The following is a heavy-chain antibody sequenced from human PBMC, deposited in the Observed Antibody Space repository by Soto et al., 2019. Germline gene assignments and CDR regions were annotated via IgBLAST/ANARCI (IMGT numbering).Heavy chain of an antibody. Sequence: QVQLVQPGAEVVKPGSSVRVSCKSSGGTFTSYAINWVRQAPGQGLEWMGGIIPMFGSTKYAQKFEGRLTLNADESTGTAYMELRSLTSDDTAVYFCARVVSRELLLLDALDIWGQGTIVTVSS. V-gene: IGHV1-69*12. CDR3: ARVVSRELLLLDALDI. CDR1: GGTFTSYA. J-gene: IGHJ3*02. D-gene: IGHD2-15*01. CDR2: IIPMFGST.